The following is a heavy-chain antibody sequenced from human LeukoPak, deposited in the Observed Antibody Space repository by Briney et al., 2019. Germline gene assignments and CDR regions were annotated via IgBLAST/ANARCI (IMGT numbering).Heavy chain of an antibody. Sequence: SVTVSCKASGGTFSSYAISWVRQAPGQGLEWMGGIIPIFGTANYAQKFQGRVTITADESTSTAYMELSSLRSEDTAVYYCARLTIQYCSSTSCYLVRWFDPWGQGTLVTVSS. J-gene: IGHJ5*02. D-gene: IGHD2-2*01. CDR3: ARLTIQYCSSTSCYLVRWFDP. CDR2: IIPIFGTA. V-gene: IGHV1-69*13. CDR1: GGTFSSYA.